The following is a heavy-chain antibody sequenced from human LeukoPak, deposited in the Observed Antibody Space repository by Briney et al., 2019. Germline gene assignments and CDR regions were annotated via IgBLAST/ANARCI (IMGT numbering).Heavy chain of an antibody. CDR1: GFTFSSYE. V-gene: IGHV3-48*03. Sequence: GGSLRLSCAASGFTFSSYEMNWVRQAPGKGLEWVSYISSSGSTIYYADSVKGRLTISRDNAKNSLYLQLNSLRPEDTALYYCSTEPRSLLYWGHGTLVTVSS. CDR3: STEPRSLLY. CDR2: ISSSGSTI. D-gene: IGHD4-17*01. J-gene: IGHJ4*01.